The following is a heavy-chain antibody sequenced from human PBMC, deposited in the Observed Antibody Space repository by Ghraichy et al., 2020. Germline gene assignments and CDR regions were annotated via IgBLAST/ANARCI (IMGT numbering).Heavy chain of an antibody. D-gene: IGHD5-24*01. CDR1: GGSISSSSYY. CDR3: ARRSLRDGYGGAFDI. V-gene: IGHV4-39*01. Sequence: GSLSLTCTVSGGSISSSSYYWGWIRQPPGKGLEWIGSIYYSGSTYYNPSLKSRVTISVDTSKNQFSLKLSSVTAADTAVYYCARRSLRDGYGGAFDIWGQGTMVTVSS. J-gene: IGHJ3*02. CDR2: IYYSGST.